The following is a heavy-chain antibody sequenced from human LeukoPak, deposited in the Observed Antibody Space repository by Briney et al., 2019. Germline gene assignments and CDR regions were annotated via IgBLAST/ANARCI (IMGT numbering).Heavy chain of an antibody. CDR3: ARDVDRRDDP. CDR2: MNQDGNEK. Sequence: GGSLRLSCAASGFIFSDFWMTWVRQAPGKGLEWVANMNQDGNEKRYVDSVKGRLTISRDNAKNLLFLQMNNMRVEDTGVYYCARDVDRRDDPWGQGILVSVSS. V-gene: IGHV3-7*01. CDR1: GFIFSDFW. D-gene: IGHD3-9*01. J-gene: IGHJ5*02.